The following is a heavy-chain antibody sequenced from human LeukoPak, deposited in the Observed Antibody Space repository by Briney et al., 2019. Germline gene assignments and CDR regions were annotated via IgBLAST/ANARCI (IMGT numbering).Heavy chain of an antibody. Sequence: RASVKVSCKASGYTFTGYYMHWVRQAPGQGLEWMGWMNPNSGNTGYAQKFQGRVTMTRNTSISTAYMELSSLRSEDTAVYYCARGPSGYHNTGGQGTLVTVSS. J-gene: IGHJ4*02. CDR2: MNPNSGNT. CDR3: ARGPSGYHNT. V-gene: IGHV1-8*02. CDR1: GYTFTGYY. D-gene: IGHD5-12*01.